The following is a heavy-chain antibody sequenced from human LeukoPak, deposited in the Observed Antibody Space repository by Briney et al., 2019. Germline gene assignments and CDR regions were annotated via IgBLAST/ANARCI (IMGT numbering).Heavy chain of an antibody. J-gene: IGHJ3*02. Sequence: GGCLRLSCAASGFTLSNYDMHWVRQAPGEGLEWVSIIYRAGDTYYPGSVKGRFTISRENAKNSLYLQMNSLRAGDTAVYYCAREMSGSNDAFDIWGQGTMVTVSS. D-gene: IGHD3-10*01. V-gene: IGHV3-13*01. CDR3: AREMSGSNDAFDI. CDR1: GFTLSNYD. CDR2: IYRAGDT.